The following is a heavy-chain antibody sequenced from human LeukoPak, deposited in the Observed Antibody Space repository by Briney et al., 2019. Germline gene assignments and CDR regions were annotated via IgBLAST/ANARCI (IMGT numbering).Heavy chain of an antibody. Sequence: GGSLRLSCAASGFTFSSYDMHWVRKPTGKGLEWVSAIGAAGDPYYPGSAKGRFTISRENAKNSLYLQMNSLRAGDTAVYYCARALSSGWYVFDYWGQGTLVTVSS. CDR2: IGAAGDP. D-gene: IGHD6-19*01. CDR1: GFTFSSYD. CDR3: ARALSSGWYVFDY. V-gene: IGHV3-13*05. J-gene: IGHJ4*02.